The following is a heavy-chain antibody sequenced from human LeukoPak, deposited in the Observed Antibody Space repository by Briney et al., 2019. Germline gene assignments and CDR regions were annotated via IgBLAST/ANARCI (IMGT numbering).Heavy chain of an antibody. J-gene: IGHJ6*02. D-gene: IGHD1-26*01. V-gene: IGHV4-59*08. CDR2: IFYAGST. CDR1: GGSIRSYY. Sequence: SETLSLTCTVSGGSIRSYYWSWIRQPPGKGLEWIGYIFYAGSTTYNPSLESRVTISVDTSENQFSLRLTSVNAADTALYFCTRRGSGNGGTYAGMDVWGPGTSVTVSS. CDR3: TRRGSGNGGTYAGMDV.